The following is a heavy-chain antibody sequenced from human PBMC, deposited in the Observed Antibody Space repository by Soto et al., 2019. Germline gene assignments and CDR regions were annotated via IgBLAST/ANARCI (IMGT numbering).Heavy chain of an antibody. CDR3: TRRRDWTAMDPHDY. CDR1: GFTFSDSA. D-gene: IGHD5-18*01. J-gene: IGHJ4*02. CDR2: IRSKVNTYAT. V-gene: IGHV3-73*02. Sequence: EVQLVESGGGLVQPGGSLKLSCAASGFTFSDSAMHWVRQASGKGLEWVGRIRSKVNTYATAYAASVKGRFTISREDTMNTAYLQMNSMKTEDKAVYYCTRRRDWTAMDPHDYWGQGTLVTVSS.